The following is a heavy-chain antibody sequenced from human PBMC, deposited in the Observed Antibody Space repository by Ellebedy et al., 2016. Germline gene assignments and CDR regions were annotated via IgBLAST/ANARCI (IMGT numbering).Heavy chain of an antibody. CDR2: MNPNSGNT. D-gene: IGHD2-2*01. CDR3: ARGVLRQYQLLWRGAYYYYYMDV. J-gene: IGHJ6*03. V-gene: IGHV1-8*01. CDR1: GYTFTSYD. Sequence: ASVKVSXXASGYTFTSYDINWVRQATGQGLEWMGWMNPNSGNTGYAQKFQGRVTMTRNTSISTAYMELSSLRSEDTAVYYCARGVLRQYQLLWRGAYYYYYMDVWGKGTTVTVSS.